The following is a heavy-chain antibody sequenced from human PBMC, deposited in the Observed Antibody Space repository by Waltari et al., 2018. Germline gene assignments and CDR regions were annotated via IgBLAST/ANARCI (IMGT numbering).Heavy chain of an antibody. J-gene: IGHJ6*02. CDR1: GFPFTSYA. CDR3: AKISSGYYGMDV. Sequence: EVQVLESGVGLIQPGGSLRLSCAASGFPFTSYAMSWVRQAPGKGLEWVSLIRGSGGRINYADSVKGRFTISRDNSKNTLDLQMNSLRAEDTAVYYCAKISSGYYGMDVWGQGTTVTVSS. CDR2: IRGSGGRI. V-gene: IGHV3-23*01. D-gene: IGHD3-16*02.